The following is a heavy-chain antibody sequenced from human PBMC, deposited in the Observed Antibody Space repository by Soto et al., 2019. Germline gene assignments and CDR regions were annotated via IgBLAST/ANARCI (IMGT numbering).Heavy chain of an antibody. J-gene: IGHJ3*02. CDR3: ARVNYYDSTYAFDI. CDR1: GGSISSGGYS. D-gene: IGHD3-22*01. V-gene: IGHV4-30-2*01. CDR2: IFHSGSP. Sequence: SETLSLTCAVSGGSISSGGYSWSWIRQPPGKGLEWIGYIFHSGSPYYNPSLKSRVTISVDRSKNQFSLKLSSVTAADTAVYYCARVNYYDSTYAFDIWGHGTMVTVSS.